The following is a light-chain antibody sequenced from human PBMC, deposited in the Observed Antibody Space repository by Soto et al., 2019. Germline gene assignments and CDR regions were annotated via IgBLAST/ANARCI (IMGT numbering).Light chain of an antibody. CDR2: DAS. CDR1: QSVSSY. Sequence: VLTQSPATLSLSPGERATLSCRASQSVSSYLAWYQQKPGQAPRLLIYDASNRATGIPARFSGSGSGTDFTLTISSLEPEDFAVYYCQQRSNWPPTFGQGTKVDI. J-gene: IGKJ1*01. V-gene: IGKV3-11*01. CDR3: QQRSNWPPT.